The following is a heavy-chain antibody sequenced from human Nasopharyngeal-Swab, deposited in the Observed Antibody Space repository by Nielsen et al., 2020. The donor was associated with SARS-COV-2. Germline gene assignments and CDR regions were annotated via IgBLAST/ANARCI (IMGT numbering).Heavy chain of an antibody. J-gene: IGHJ6*03. CDR3: ARGGCSGGSCHPLNNFYNMDV. CDR1: GFTFSIYD. V-gene: IGHV3-13*01. D-gene: IGHD2-15*01. Sequence: ETLSLTCAASGFTFSIYDMHRVRQATGKGLEWVSAIVTAGDTYYADPVKGRFTISREDAKNSLFLQMTSLRAGDTAVYYCARGGCSGGSCHPLNNFYNMDVWGKRTTVTVSS. CDR2: IVTAGDT.